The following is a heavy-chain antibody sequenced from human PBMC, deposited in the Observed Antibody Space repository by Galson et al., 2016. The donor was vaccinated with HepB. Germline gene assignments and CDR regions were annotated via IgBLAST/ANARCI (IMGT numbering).Heavy chain of an antibody. CDR1: GFSSSLYA. V-gene: IGHV3-30-3*01. CDR2: ISYHGTNK. Sequence: SLRLSCAVSGFSSSLYAMHWVRQAPGKGLEWVSIISYHGTNKHSTDTVKGRFPISRDNSTTTLYLQMNSLRSEDTAVYYCARDRGQLYLRDAFDIWGQGTIVTVSS. D-gene: IGHD1-1*01. J-gene: IGHJ3*02. CDR3: ARDRGQLYLRDAFDI.